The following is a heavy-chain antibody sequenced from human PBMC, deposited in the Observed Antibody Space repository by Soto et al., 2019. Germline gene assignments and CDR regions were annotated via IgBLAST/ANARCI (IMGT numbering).Heavy chain of an antibody. CDR2: IIPIFGTA. CDR3: AGGSRSYVRTLFLVRTDRFDY. CDR1: GGTFSSYA. Sequence: ASVKVSCKASGGTFSSYAISWVRQAPGQGLEWMGGIIPIFGTANYAQKFQGRVTITADESTSTAYMELSSLRSEDTAVYYCAGGSRSYVRTLFLVRTDRFDYWGQGTLVTVSS. D-gene: IGHD3-10*01. J-gene: IGHJ4*02. V-gene: IGHV1-69*13.